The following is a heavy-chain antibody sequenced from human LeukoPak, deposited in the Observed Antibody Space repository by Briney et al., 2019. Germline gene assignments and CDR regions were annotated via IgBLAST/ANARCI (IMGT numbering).Heavy chain of an antibody. CDR1: GCIFSTNW. D-gene: IGHD1-26*01. J-gene: IGHJ4*02. CDR2: INNAASHT. V-gene: IGHV3-74*01. CDR3: ARALGSPLTY. Sequence: GGSLSLSCAGCGCIFSTNWRHWVRQAAGKGRVLVSRINNAASHTRYTAYVTGRFIISRANANNTLYLQMNGLRRENTALYYCARALGSPLTYWGQGTLVTVSS.